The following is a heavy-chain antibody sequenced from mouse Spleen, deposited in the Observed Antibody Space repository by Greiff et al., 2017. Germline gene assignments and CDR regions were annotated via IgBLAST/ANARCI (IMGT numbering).Heavy chain of an antibody. D-gene: IGHD2-2*01. Sequence: EVQLQQSGPELVKPGASVKISCKASGYTFTDYYMNWVKQSHGKSLEWIGDINPNNGGTSYNQKFKGKATLTVDKSSSTAYMELRSLTSEDSAVYYCPIWLRRGFYAMDYWGQGTSVTVSS. CDR1: GYTFTDYY. V-gene: IGHV1-26*01. CDR3: PIWLRRGFYAMDY. J-gene: IGHJ4*01. CDR2: INPNNGGT.